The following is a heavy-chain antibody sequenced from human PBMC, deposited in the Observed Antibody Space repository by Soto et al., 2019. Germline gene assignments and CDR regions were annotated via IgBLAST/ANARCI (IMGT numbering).Heavy chain of an antibody. J-gene: IGHJ6*02. CDR2: MNPNSGNT. V-gene: IGHV1-8*02. Sequence: ASVKVSCKASGDVFRSYGINWVRQAPGQGLEWMGWMNPNSGNTGYAQKFQGRVTMTRNTSISTAYMELSSLRSEDTAVYYCARGRKQLVPFYYYYYGMDVWGQGTTVTVSS. CDR3: ARGRKQLVPFYYYYYGMDV. D-gene: IGHD6-6*01. CDR1: GDVFRSYG.